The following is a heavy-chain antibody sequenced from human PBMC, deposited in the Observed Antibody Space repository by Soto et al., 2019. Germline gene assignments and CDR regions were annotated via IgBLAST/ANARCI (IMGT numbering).Heavy chain of an antibody. Sequence: SETLSLTCSVSVGSISVDYYWSWIRQSPEKGLEWIGYIYYSGSSYSNPALQSRLSMSLDTSKNQFSLKLRSVTAADTAVYYCDRGGARWPGYFDSWGQGAMVTVSS. V-gene: IGHV4-30-4*08. CDR2: IYYSGSS. CDR3: DRGGARWPGYFDS. CDR1: VGSISVDYY. D-gene: IGHD2-15*01. J-gene: IGHJ4*02.